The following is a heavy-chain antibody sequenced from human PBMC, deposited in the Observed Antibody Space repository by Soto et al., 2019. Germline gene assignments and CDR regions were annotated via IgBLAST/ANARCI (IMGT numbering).Heavy chain of an antibody. Sequence: EVQLLESGGGLVQPGGSLRLSCVASGFTFSSYAMSWVRQAPGKGLEWVSKIGGSGNNIYYADSVKGRFTISRDNARNTLYLQMNSLRAEDTAVYYCAKAYSGSYGEDWFDPWGQGTLVSVSS. CDR2: IGGSGNNI. V-gene: IGHV3-23*01. J-gene: IGHJ5*02. CDR3: AKAYSGSYGEDWFDP. D-gene: IGHD1-26*01. CDR1: GFTFSSYA.